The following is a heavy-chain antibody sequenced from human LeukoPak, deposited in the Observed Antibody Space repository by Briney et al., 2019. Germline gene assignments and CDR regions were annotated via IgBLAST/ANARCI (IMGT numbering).Heavy chain of an antibody. CDR1: GGSFSGNS. J-gene: IGHJ4*02. CDR2: INPGGST. V-gene: IGHV4-34*01. CDR3: ARRAGVVALDS. Sequence: TPSETLSLTCAVYGGSFSGNSWTWIRQPPGKELEWIGEINPGGSTNYNPSLKSRVTISIDASKNQFSLKLSSVTAADTPIHYCARRAGVVALDSWGQGTLVTVSS. D-gene: IGHD3-22*01.